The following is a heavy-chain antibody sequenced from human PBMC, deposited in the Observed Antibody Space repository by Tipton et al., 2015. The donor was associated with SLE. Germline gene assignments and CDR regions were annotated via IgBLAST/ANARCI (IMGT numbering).Heavy chain of an antibody. Sequence: TLSLTCTVSGDSISRSSYCWGWIRQPPGKGLEWIGSICYRGTTYYNPSLKSRVTISVDTSKNQLSLKLRSVTAADTAVYYCARDEIIVIPASRYSYHYMDVWGRGTTVTVSS. V-gene: IGHV4-39*07. D-gene: IGHD3-16*02. CDR3: ARDEIIVIPASRYSYHYMDV. CDR2: ICYRGTT. J-gene: IGHJ6*03. CDR1: GDSISRSSYC.